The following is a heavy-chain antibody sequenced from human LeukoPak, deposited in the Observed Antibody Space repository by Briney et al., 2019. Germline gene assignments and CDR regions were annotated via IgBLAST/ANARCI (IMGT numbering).Heavy chain of an antibody. D-gene: IGHD6-13*01. CDR3: AKDGNSWSLDY. V-gene: IGHV3-7*01. J-gene: IGHJ4*02. CDR1: GFTFSHYW. CDR2: IKQDGSQK. Sequence: GGSLRLSCAASGFTFSHYWMSWVRQAPGKGLERVASIKQDGSQKYYGDSVKGRFTISRDNAKNSLYLQMNSLRAEDTAFYYCAKDGNSWSLDYWGQGTLVTVSS.